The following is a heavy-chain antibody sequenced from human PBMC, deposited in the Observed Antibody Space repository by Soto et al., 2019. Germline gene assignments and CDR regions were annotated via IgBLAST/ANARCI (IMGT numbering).Heavy chain of an antibody. CDR1: GASVSTPYW. Sequence: QVYLQESGPGLVKPSGTLSLTCAVSGASVSTPYWWTWVRQPPGKDLEWIGDVYHTGGNNYNPSLMSRVTISLDKSKNQFSLDMISVTAADTAIYYCAYSTGWYRLEVWGQGTMVIVSS. CDR2: VYHTGGN. J-gene: IGHJ3*01. D-gene: IGHD6-19*01. V-gene: IGHV4-4*02. CDR3: AYSTGWYRLEV.